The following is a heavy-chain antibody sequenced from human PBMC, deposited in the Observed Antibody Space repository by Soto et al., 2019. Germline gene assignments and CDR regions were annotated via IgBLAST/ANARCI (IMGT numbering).Heavy chain of an antibody. CDR3: SCLPMPRGSCDF. V-gene: IGHV3-74*03. D-gene: IGHD3-10*01. J-gene: IGHJ4*02. CDR2: INSDGSTT. Sequence: EVQLVESGGGLVQPGESLRLSCAASGFTFSSSWMHWVRHAPGKGLVWVSRINSDGSTTQYADSVRGRFTISRDNAKNTLFLEVNSLTIEDTAVYFCSCLPMPRGSCDFWGQGTLVTVSS. CDR1: GFTFSSSW.